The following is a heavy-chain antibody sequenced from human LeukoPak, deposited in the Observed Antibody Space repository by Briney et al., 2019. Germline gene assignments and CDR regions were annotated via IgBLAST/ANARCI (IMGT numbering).Heavy chain of an antibody. J-gene: IGHJ4*02. V-gene: IGHV3-53*01. Sequence: GGSLRLSCAASGFTVSSNYMSWVRQAPGKGLEWVSVIYSGGSTYYADSVKGRFTISRDNSKNTLYLQMNSLRAEDTAVYYCARFSLAAAEDYWGQGTLVTVSS. CDR3: ARFSLAAAEDY. D-gene: IGHD6-13*01. CDR2: IYSGGST. CDR1: GFTVSSNY.